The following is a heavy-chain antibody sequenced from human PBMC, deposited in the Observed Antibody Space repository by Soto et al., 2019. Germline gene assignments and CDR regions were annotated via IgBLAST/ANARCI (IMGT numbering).Heavy chain of an antibody. CDR2: ISGSCGST. Sequence: HPGGSLRLSCAASGFTLSSYAMSWVRQAPGNVLEWVSAISGSCGSTYYADSVKGRFTISRDNSKNTLYLQMNSLRAEDTAVYSCAKGLRFLEWLPTPNWFDPWGQGTLVTFSS. CDR3: AKGLRFLEWLPTPNWFDP. J-gene: IGHJ5*02. V-gene: IGHV3-23*01. D-gene: IGHD3-3*01. CDR1: GFTLSSYA.